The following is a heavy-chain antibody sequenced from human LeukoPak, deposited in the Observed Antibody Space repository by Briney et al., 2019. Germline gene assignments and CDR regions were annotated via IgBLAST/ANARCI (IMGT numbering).Heavy chain of an antibody. CDR2: IWYDGSNK. CDR3: ARARADSSGGGFDY. Sequence: GGSLRLSCAASGFTFSSNGMHWVRQAPGKGLEWVALIWYDGSNKYYADSVKGRFSISRDNSKNTLYLQMNSLRAEDTAVYYCARARADSSGGGFDYWGQGTQVTVSS. D-gene: IGHD6-19*01. V-gene: IGHV3-33*01. J-gene: IGHJ4*02. CDR1: GFTFSSNG.